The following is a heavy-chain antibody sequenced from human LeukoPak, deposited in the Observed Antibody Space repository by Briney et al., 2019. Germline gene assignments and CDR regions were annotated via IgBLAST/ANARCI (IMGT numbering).Heavy chain of an antibody. D-gene: IGHD6-19*01. CDR1: GGSISTYS. Sequence: SETLSLTCTVSGGSISTYSWTWIRQPPGKGLEWIGNIYYGGSTNYNPSLKSRVTISIDTSKNQFSLKVSSVTAADTAVYYCARAHSSGWPHMFDPWGQGTLVTVP. J-gene: IGHJ5*02. V-gene: IGHV4-59*01. CDR2: IYYGGST. CDR3: ARAHSSGWPHMFDP.